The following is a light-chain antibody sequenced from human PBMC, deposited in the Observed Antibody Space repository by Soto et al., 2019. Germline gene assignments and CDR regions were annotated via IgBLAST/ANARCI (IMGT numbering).Light chain of an antibody. Sequence: EIVMTQSPATLSVSPGERATLSCRASQSVSSNLAWYQQKPGQAPRLLMYGISTRATGIPARFSGSGSGTEFTLTISSLQSEDFALYYCQQHNNWPLHFGGGTKVEIK. J-gene: IGKJ4*01. CDR3: QQHNNWPLH. CDR1: QSVSSN. V-gene: IGKV3-15*01. CDR2: GIS.